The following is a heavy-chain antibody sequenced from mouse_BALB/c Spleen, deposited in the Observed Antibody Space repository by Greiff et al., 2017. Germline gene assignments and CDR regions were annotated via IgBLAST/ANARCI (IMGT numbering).Heavy chain of an antibody. V-gene: IGHV5-9-4*01. CDR3: ARLTVVATRAMDY. CDR2: ISSGGSYT. J-gene: IGHJ4*01. Sequence: EVQRVESGGGLVKPGGSLKLSCAASGFTFSSYAMSWVRQSPEKRLEWVAEISSGGSYTYYPDTVTGRFTISRDNAKNTLYLEMSSLRSEDTAMYYCARLTVVATRAMDYWGQGTSVTVSS. CDR1: GFTFSSYA. D-gene: IGHD1-1*01.